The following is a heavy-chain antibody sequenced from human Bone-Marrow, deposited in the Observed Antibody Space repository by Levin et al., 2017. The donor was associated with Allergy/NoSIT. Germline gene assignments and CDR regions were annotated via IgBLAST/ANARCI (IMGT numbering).Heavy chain of an antibody. CDR3: ARATRPRDCTNGVCYGRGYGMDV. CDR1: GFTFSSYS. V-gene: IGHV3-21*01. Sequence: GESLKISCAASGFTFSSYSMNWVRQAPGKGLEWVSSISSSSSYIYYADSVKGRFTISRDNAKNSLYLQMNSLRAEDTAVYYCARATRPRDCTNGVCYGRGYGMDVWGQGTTVTVSS. D-gene: IGHD2-8*01. CDR2: ISSSSSYI. J-gene: IGHJ6*02.